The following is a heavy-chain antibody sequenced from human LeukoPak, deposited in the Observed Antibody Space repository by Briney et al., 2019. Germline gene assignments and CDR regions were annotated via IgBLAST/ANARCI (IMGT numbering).Heavy chain of an antibody. D-gene: IGHD2/OR15-2a*01. CDR3: ARVRIILLDTFDY. CDR1: GYSISSGYY. CDR2: IYHSGTT. J-gene: IGHJ4*02. V-gene: IGHV4-38-2*02. Sequence: SETLSLTCTVSGYSISSGYYWGWIRQPPGKGLEWIGSIYHSGTTYYNPSLKSRVTISVDTSKNQFSLKLSSVTAADTAVYYCARVRIILLDTFDYWGQGTLVTVSS.